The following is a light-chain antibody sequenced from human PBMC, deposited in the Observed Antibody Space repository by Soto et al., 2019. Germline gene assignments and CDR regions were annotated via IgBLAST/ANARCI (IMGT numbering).Light chain of an antibody. CDR3: LQHYNYPIT. CDR1: QDINNY. CDR2: AAS. Sequence: DIQMTQSPSAMSASVGDRVTISCLASQDINNYLAWFQQKPGEVPKRLIYAASSLQSGVPSRFRAIGSGTEFTLTISGLQPEDFATYFCLQHYNYPITFGQGTRLEIK. J-gene: IGKJ5*01. V-gene: IGKV1-17*03.